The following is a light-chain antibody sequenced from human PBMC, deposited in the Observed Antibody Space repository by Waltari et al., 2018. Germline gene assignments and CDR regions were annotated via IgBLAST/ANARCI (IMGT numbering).Light chain of an antibody. CDR2: EGT. J-gene: IGLJ2*01. CDR1: TSDIGNHDY. V-gene: IGLV2-14*01. CDR3: SSYTGGSTLLV. Sequence: QSALTQPASVSGSPGQSITISCTGTTSDIGNHDYVSWYQQHPGKAPKLLIYEGTKRPSGVSPRFSGSKSGSTASLPISGLQADDEAHYYCSSYTGGSTLLVFGGGTDLTVL.